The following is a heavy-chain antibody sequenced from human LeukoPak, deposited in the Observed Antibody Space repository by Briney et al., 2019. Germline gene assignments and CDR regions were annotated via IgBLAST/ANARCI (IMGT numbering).Heavy chain of an antibody. J-gene: IGHJ3*02. CDR2: IYYSGST. D-gene: IGHD2-2*01. CDR1: GGSISSSSYY. V-gene: IGHV4-39*01. Sequence: SETLSLTCTVSGGSISSSSYYWGWIRQPPGKGLEWIGSIYYSGSTYYNPSLKSRVTIPVDTSKNQFSLKLSSVTAADTAVYYCARLLIVVVPAAMVAHAFDIWGQGTMVTVSS. CDR3: ARLLIVVVPAAMVAHAFDI.